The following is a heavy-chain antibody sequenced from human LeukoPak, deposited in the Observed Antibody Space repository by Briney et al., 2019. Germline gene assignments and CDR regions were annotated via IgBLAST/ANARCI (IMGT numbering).Heavy chain of an antibody. Sequence: ASVKVSCKASGYTFTSSDINCVRQATGQGLEWMGWMNPNSGNTGYAQKFQGRVTITRNTSISTAYMELSSLRSEDTAVYYCATLTTDSSGYSDWFDPWGQGTLVTVSS. CDR3: ATLTTDSSGYSDWFDP. CDR2: MNPNSGNT. D-gene: IGHD3-22*01. J-gene: IGHJ5*02. V-gene: IGHV1-8*03. CDR1: GYTFTSSD.